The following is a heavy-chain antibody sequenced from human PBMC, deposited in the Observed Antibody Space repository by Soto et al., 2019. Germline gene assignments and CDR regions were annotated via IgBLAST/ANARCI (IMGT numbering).Heavy chain of an antibody. CDR2: ISPANSDT. CDR1: GYSFTTYW. CDR3: ARRVSVSGAPFDS. D-gene: IGHD6-19*01. J-gene: IGHJ5*01. V-gene: IGHV5-51*01. Sequence: EVQLVQSGAELKKPGESLKISCEGSGYSFTTYWINWVRQMPGKGLEWMGIISPANSDTRYSPSFQGHVTISADKSSRTAYLEWSSLEASDTAMYYCARRVSVSGAPFDSWGQGTLGTVSS.